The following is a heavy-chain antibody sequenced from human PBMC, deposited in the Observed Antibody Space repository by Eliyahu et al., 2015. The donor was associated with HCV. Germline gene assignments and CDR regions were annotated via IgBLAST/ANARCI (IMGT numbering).Heavy chain of an antibody. CDR2: IKQDGSEE. CDR1: GXTFSSYG. V-gene: IGHV3-7*03. CDR3: AGGEGWTEIY. D-gene: IGHD3-16*01. Sequence: EVQLVXSGGGLVQPGGSLRLSCAASGXTFSSYGMXWVRQAPGKGLEWIANIKQDGSEEXXGDSVKGRFTISRDNAKNSLYLLMNSLRAEDTAVYYCAGGEGWTEIYWGQGTLVTVSS. J-gene: IGHJ4*02.